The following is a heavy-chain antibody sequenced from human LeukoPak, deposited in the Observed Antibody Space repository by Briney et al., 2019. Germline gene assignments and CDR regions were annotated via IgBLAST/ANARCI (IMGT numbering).Heavy chain of an antibody. J-gene: IGHJ4*02. D-gene: IGHD2-2*01. V-gene: IGHV4-59*01. CDR3: ARLYCSRTSCLFDS. CDR2: IYYSGST. CDR1: GGSFSGYY. Sequence: SETLSLTCAVYGGSFSGYYWSWIRQPPGKGLEWIGYIYYSGSTNYNPSLKSRVTISSDTSKNQFSLKPSSVTAADTAMYYCARLYCSRTSCLFDSWGQGALVTVSS.